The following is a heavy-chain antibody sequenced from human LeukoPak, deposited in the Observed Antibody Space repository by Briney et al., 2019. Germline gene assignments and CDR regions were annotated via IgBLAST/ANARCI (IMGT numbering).Heavy chain of an antibody. CDR1: GXRFSNYC. Sequence: GESLKISFMGSGXRFSNYCIGWVRQMPGKGLEWMGIIYPGDSDTRYSPSFQGQVTISADKSISTAYLQWSSLKASDTAMYYCARHIQYSSSWYGRVAFDIWGQGTMVTVSS. V-gene: IGHV5-51*01. CDR2: IYPGDSDT. D-gene: IGHD6-13*01. J-gene: IGHJ3*02. CDR3: ARHIQYSSSWYGRVAFDI.